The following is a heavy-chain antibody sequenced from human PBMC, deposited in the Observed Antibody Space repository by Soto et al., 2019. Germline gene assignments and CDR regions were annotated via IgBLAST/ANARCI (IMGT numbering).Heavy chain of an antibody. CDR1: GFTFGNYW. CDR2: MNSDGSST. D-gene: IGHD3-22*01. Sequence: PGGSLRLSCAASGFTFGNYWMHWVRQAPGKGLEWVSRMNSDGSSTNYADSVKGRFTVSRDNAKNTLYLQMNSLRAEDTAVYYCARGDYYDKRFDSWGQGTLVTVSS. CDR3: ARGDYYDKRFDS. V-gene: IGHV3-74*01. J-gene: IGHJ4*02.